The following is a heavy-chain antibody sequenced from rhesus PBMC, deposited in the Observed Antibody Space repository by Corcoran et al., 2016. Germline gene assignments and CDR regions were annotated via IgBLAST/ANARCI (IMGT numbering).Heavy chain of an antibody. Sequence: EVQLVESGGGLVQPGGSLRLSCAASGFTFSSSGMSWVRQAPGKGLAWVSSISSSSSCIYYAYSLKGRFTSSRDNAKNSLSLQMNGLRAEDTAVYYCTRWSGHWGQGVLVTVSS. V-gene: IGHV3S16*01. CDR2: ISSSSSCI. CDR3: TRWSGH. D-gene: IGHD2-21*01. J-gene: IGHJ4*01. CDR1: GFTFSSSG.